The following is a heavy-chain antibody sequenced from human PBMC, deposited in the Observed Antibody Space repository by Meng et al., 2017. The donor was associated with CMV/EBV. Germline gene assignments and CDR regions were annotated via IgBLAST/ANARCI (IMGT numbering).Heavy chain of an antibody. J-gene: IGHJ4*02. D-gene: IGHD2-15*01. CDR3: ASSLTYPDY. Sequence: QVQLQQWGAGLLKPSETLSLTCGVYGGSFSGYYWSWIRQPPGKGLEWIGEINHSGSTNYNPSLKSRVTISVDTSKNQFSLKLSSVTAADTAVYYCASSLTYPDYWGQGTLVTVSS. CDR1: GGSFSGYY. V-gene: IGHV4-34*01. CDR2: INHSGST.